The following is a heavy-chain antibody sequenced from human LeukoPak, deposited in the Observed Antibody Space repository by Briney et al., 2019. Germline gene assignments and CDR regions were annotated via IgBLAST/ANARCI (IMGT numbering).Heavy chain of an antibody. CDR1: GFTFSSYW. CDR3: ARRESSIAHFDY. V-gene: IGHV3-74*01. Sequence: GGSLRLSCAASGFTFSSYWMHWVRQAPGKGLVWVSRINSDGSSTSYADSVKGRFTISRDNAKNTLYLQMNSLRAKDTAVYYCARRESSIAHFDYWGQGTLVTVSS. CDR2: INSDGSST. J-gene: IGHJ4*02. D-gene: IGHD6-6*01.